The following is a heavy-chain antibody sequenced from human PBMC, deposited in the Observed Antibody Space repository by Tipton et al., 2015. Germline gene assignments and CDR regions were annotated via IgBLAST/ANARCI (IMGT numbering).Heavy chain of an antibody. CDR3: ARDPDVGTSAPASGFDY. D-gene: IGHD2-2*01. J-gene: IGHJ4*02. CDR1: GFTFSSYE. CDR2: ISSSGSTI. V-gene: IGHV3-48*03. Sequence: SLRLSCAASGFTFSSYEMNWVRQAPGKGLEWVSYISSSGSTIYYADSVKGRFTISRDNAKNSLYLQMNSLRAEDTAVYYCARDPDVGTSAPASGFDYWGRGTLVTVSS.